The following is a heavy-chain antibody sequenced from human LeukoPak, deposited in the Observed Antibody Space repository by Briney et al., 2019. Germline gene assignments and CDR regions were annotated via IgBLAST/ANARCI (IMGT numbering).Heavy chain of an antibody. D-gene: IGHD3-22*01. CDR3: ARALNLYYYDTSVEPAFDI. CDR2: IYASGST. CDR1: GGSISSSSYY. V-gene: IGHV4-61*05. J-gene: IGHJ3*02. Sequence: PSETLSLTCTVSGGSISSSSYYWGWIRQPPGKGLEWIGRIYASGSTSFNPSLKSRVTISVDTSKNQFSLKLSSVTATDTAVYYCARALNLYYYDTSVEPAFDIWGQGTMVTISS.